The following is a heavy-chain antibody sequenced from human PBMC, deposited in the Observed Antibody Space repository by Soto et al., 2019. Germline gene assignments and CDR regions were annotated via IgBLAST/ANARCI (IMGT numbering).Heavy chain of an antibody. V-gene: IGHV3-30*04. J-gene: IGHJ4*02. Sequence: PGGSLRLSCXASGFTFSSYAMNWVRQAPGKGLEWVAVISYDGRDKYYADSVKGRFTISRDNSKDTLYLQMSSLRAEDTAVYYCAREFRYTQALDSWGQGTLVTVSS. CDR1: GFTFSSYA. D-gene: IGHD5-18*01. CDR3: AREFRYTQALDS. CDR2: ISYDGRDK.